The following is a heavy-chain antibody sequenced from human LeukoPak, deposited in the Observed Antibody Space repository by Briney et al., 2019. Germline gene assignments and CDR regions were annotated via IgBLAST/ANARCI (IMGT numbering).Heavy chain of an antibody. Sequence: SETLSLTCTVSGGSISGGGQHWSWIRQHPGEGLEWIGNIYYGGTTYYNPSLKSRITISLDTSKNQFSLKLSSVTAADTAVYYCPRICDPSGYYPGGFDPWGQGALVTVSS. CDR2: IYYGGTT. CDR1: GGSISGGGQH. J-gene: IGHJ5*02. D-gene: IGHD3-22*01. CDR3: PRICDPSGYYPGGFDP. V-gene: IGHV4-31*03.